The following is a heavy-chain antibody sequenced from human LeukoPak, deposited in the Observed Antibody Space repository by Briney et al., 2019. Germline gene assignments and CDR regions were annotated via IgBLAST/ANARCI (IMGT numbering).Heavy chain of an antibody. V-gene: IGHV7-4-1*02. CDR3: ARDGVVVPANYMDV. CDR2: INTNTGNP. Sequence: ASVKVSCKASGYTFTGYYIHWVRQAPGQGLEWMGWINTNTGNPTYAQGFTGRFVFSLDTSVSTAYLQISSLKAEDTAVYYCARDGVVVPANYMDVWGKGTTVTVSS. D-gene: IGHD2-2*01. CDR1: GYTFTGYY. J-gene: IGHJ6*03.